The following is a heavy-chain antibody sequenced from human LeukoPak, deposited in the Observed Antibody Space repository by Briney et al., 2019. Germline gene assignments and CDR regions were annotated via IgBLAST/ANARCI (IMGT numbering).Heavy chain of an antibody. CDR3: ARVQLYCSGGSCYEDY. D-gene: IGHD2-15*01. J-gene: IGHJ4*02. Sequence: GASVKVSCKASGYTFTSYYMHWVRQAPGQGLEWMGIINPSGGSTSYAQKFQGRVTMTRDMSTSTVYMELSSLRSEDTAVYYCARVQLYCSGGSCYEDYWGQGTLVTVSS. CDR2: INPSGGST. CDR1: GYTFTSYY. V-gene: IGHV1-46*01.